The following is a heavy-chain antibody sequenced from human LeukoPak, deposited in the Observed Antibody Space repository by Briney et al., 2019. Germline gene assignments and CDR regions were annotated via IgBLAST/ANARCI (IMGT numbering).Heavy chain of an antibody. CDR3: ARDRVGVSAYDSLFDY. CDR2: ISTSSSYI. V-gene: IGHV3-21*01. D-gene: IGHD5-12*01. Sequence: PGGSLRLSCAASGFTFSSYSLNWVRQAPGQGLEWVSSISTSSSYIYYADSVKGRFTISRDNAKNSLYLQMNSLRAEDTAVYYCARDRVGVSAYDSLFDYWGQGTLVTVSS. CDR1: GFTFSSYS. J-gene: IGHJ4*02.